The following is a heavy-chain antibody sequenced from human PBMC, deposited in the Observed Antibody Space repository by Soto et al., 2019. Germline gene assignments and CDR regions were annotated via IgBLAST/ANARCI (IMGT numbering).Heavy chain of an antibody. CDR2: VNAGSGNT. CDR1: GVNFTKYQ. J-gene: IGHJ4*02. V-gene: IGHV1-3*01. CDR3: ARGKGALGGALWGF. Sequence: AAVKGSCTASGVNFTKYQIHWLRQAPGQSLEWLGWVNAGSGNTRYSERFQARVTISRDSSASTAYMELRSLTTADTAVYYCARGKGALGGALWGFWGQGTLVTVSS. D-gene: IGHD3-16*01.